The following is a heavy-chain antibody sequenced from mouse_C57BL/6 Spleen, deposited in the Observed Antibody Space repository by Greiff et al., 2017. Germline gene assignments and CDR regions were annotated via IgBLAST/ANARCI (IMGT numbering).Heavy chain of an antibody. CDR3: AREELGQYFDY. CDR2: IHPNSGST. D-gene: IGHD4-1*01. Sequence: VQLKQPGAELVKPGASVKLSCKASGYTFTSYWMHWVKQRPGQGLEWIGMIHPNSGSTNYNEKFKSKATLTVDKSSSTAYMQLSSLTSEDSAVYYCAREELGQYFDYWGQGTTLTVSS. CDR1: GYTFTSYW. J-gene: IGHJ2*01. V-gene: IGHV1-64*01.